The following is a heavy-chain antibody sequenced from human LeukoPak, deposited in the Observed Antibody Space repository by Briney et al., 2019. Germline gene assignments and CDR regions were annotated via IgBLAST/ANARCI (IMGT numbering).Heavy chain of an antibody. V-gene: IGHV3-33*01. CDR3: ARDRAAADLDY. J-gene: IGHJ4*02. CDR1: GFTFSSYG. D-gene: IGHD6-13*01. CDR2: IWYDGSNK. Sequence: GGSLRLSCVASGFTFSSYGMHWVRQAPGKGLEWVAVIWYDGSNKFYADSVKGRFTISRDNSKNTLYLQMNSLRAEDTAVYYCARDRAAADLDYWGQGTLVTVSS.